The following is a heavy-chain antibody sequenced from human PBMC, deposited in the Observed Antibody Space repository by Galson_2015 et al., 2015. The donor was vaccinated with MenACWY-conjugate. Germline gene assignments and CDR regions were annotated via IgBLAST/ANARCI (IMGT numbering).Heavy chain of an antibody. Sequence: SLRLSCAASGFSFSSYAIHWVRQAPGKGLEWVAVISYDGSDKFYADSVKGRFTISRDNFKNTLYLQMNSLRAGDTALYYCARDSSVYPDPPYYFDYWGQGTLVTVSS. CDR2: ISYDGSDK. CDR1: GFSFSSYA. CDR3: ARDSSVYPDPPYYFDY. V-gene: IGHV3-30*04. D-gene: IGHD3-22*01. J-gene: IGHJ4*02.